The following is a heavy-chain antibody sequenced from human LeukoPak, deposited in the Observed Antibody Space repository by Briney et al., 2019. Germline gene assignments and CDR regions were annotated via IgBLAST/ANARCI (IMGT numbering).Heavy chain of an antibody. CDR1: GYTFTSYD. CDR3: ARGPLQFRQLLGYYYHYYMDV. D-gene: IGHD2-2*01. Sequence: ASVKVSCKASGYTFTSYDINWVRQATGQGLEWMGWMNPNSGNTGYAQKFQGRVTMTRNTSISTAYMELSSLRSEDTAVYYCARGPLQFRQLLGYYYHYYMDVWGKGTTVTVSS. CDR2: MNPNSGNT. V-gene: IGHV1-8*01. J-gene: IGHJ6*03.